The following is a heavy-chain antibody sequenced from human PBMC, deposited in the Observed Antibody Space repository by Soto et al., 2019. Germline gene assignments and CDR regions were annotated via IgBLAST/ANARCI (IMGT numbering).Heavy chain of an antibody. CDR1: SGSISSSNW. D-gene: IGHD6-19*01. CDR2: IYHSGST. J-gene: IGHJ4*02. V-gene: IGHV4-4*02. Sequence: SETLSLTCAVSSGSISSSNWWSWVRQPPGKGLEWIGEIYHSGSTNYNPSLKSRVTISVDKSKNQFSLKLSSVTAADTAVYYCLRFLSSGWYGYYFDYWGQGTLVTVSS. CDR3: LRFLSSGWYGYYFDY.